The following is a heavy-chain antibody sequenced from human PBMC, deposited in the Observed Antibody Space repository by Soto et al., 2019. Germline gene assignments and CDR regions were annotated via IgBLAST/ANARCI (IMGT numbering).Heavy chain of an antibody. CDR2: IYYSGST. J-gene: IGHJ4*02. D-gene: IGHD6-19*01. CDR1: GGSISSGGYY. Sequence: PSETLSLTCTVSGGSISSGGYYWSWIRQHPGKGLEWIGYIYYSGSTYYNPSLKSRVTISVDTSKNQFSLKLSSVTAADTAVYYCAKDLQFSGWLSAQTFDYWGQGTQVTVSS. V-gene: IGHV4-31*03. CDR3: AKDLQFSGWLSAQTFDY.